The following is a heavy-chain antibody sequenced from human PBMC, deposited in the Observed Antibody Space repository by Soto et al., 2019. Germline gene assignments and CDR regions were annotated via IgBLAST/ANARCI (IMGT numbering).Heavy chain of an antibody. CDR2: IIPILGTA. V-gene: IGHV1-69*13. CDR1: GGTFSSYA. D-gene: IGHD3-3*01. Sequence: SVKVSCKASGGTFSSYAISWVRQAPGQGLEWMGGIIPILGTANYAQKFQGRVTITADESTSTAYMELSSLRSEDTAVYYCASSRITIFGVVTTDATRYYYYGMDVWGQGTTVTVSS. J-gene: IGHJ6*02. CDR3: ASSRITIFGVVTTDATRYYYYGMDV.